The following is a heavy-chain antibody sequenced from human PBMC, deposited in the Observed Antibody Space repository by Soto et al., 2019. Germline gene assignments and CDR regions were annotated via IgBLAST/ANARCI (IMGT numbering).Heavy chain of an antibody. J-gene: IGHJ3*02. CDR1: RYTFDTYW. CDR3: ARLHRMREFTGAFDI. CDR2: IYPGDSDT. D-gene: IGHD1-1*01. Sequence: EVQLVQSGAEVGKPGESLKISCQASRYTFDTYWVAWVRQLPGKGLEWMGIIYPGDSDTKYSPSFRGHVTMSVDKSIKTAYLTLTNLEASDSGIYFCARLHRMREFTGAFDIWGQGTTLTVSS. V-gene: IGHV5-51*03.